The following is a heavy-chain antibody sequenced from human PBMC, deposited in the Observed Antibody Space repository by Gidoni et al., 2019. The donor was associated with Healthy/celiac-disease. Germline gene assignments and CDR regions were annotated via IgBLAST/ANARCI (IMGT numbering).Heavy chain of an antibody. D-gene: IGHD1-1*01. CDR2: ITASGGST. J-gene: IGHJ4*02. V-gene: IGHV3-23*01. CDR3: SKGLRTSTD. CDR1: GFTFSSHP. Sequence: EVQLLESGGGLVQPGGSLRLSCAASGFTFSSHPMSWLRQAPGKGLEWVSAITASGGSTYFADSVKGRFTVSRDNSKNTLYLQMNSLRVEDTAVYYCSKGLRTSTDGVQGTLVTVSS.